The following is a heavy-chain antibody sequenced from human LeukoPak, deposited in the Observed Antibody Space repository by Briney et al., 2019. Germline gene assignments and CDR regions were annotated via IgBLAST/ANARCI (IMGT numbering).Heavy chain of an antibody. Sequence: ASVKVSCKASGGTFSSYAISWVRQAPGQGLEWMGWINPNSGGTNYAQKFQGRVTMTRDTSISTAYMELSRLRSDDTAVYYCARGPGYSGYDFPGYYYYYYMDVWGKGTTVTVSS. CDR1: GGTFSSYA. CDR3: ARGPGYSGYDFPGYYYYYYMDV. CDR2: INPNSGGT. V-gene: IGHV1-2*02. J-gene: IGHJ6*03. D-gene: IGHD5-12*01.